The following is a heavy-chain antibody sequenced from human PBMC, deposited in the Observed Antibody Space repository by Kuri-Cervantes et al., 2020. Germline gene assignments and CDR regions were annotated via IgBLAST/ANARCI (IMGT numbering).Heavy chain of an antibody. J-gene: IGHJ4*02. CDR3: ARDGAVQGDY. Sequence: ASVKVSCKASGYTFTSYYMHWVRQAPGQGLEWMGIINPSGGSTSYAQKFQGRVTMTTDTSTSTAYTELRSLRSDDTAVYYCARDGAVQGDYWGQGTLVTVSS. CDR2: INPSGGST. D-gene: IGHD1-1*01. V-gene: IGHV1-46*01. CDR1: GYTFTSYY.